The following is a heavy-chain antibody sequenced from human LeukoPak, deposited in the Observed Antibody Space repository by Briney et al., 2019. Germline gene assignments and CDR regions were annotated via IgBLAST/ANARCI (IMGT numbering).Heavy chain of an antibody. Sequence: PGGSLRLSCSASGFTFSTYGMSWVRQAPGKGLEWVSATSASGVSTYYADSVKGRLTISRDNSKNTLYLQMNRLRAEDTAVYYCAKRSDYGGDWNYFDYWGQGTLVTVSS. CDR2: TSASGVST. V-gene: IGHV3-23*01. CDR1: GFTFSTYG. CDR3: AKRSDYGGDWNYFDY. D-gene: IGHD4-23*01. J-gene: IGHJ4*02.